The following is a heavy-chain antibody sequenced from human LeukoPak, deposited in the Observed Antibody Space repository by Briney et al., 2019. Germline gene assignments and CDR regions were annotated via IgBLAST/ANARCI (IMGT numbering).Heavy chain of an antibody. CDR2: IKSDGNT. Sequence: PGGSLRLSCAASGCTFSRYWMHWVRQAPGKGLVWVSRIKSDGNTNYADSVKGRFTISRDNAKNTVSLQMNTLRAEDTGVYFCARAPSEIGGYYPEYFRHWGQGTLVTVSS. D-gene: IGHD3-22*01. CDR1: GCTFSRYW. V-gene: IGHV3-74*01. J-gene: IGHJ1*01. CDR3: ARAPSEIGGYYPEYFRH.